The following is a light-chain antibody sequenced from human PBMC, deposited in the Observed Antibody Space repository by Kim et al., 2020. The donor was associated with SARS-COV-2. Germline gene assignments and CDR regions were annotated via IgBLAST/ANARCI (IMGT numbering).Light chain of an antibody. J-gene: IGKJ1*01. CDR3: QHYNRTSWT. CDR2: KTS. V-gene: IGKV1-5*03. CDR1: QTITTW. Sequence: SASVRDRVTIPCRASQTITTWLAWYQQKPGKAPKVLIYKTSTLDSGVPSRFSGSGSGTEFTLTISSLQPDDFATYYCQHYNRTSWTFGQGTKV.